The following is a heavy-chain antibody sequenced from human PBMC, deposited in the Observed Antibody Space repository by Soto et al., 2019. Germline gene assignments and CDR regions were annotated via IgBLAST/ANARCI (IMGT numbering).Heavy chain of an antibody. CDR1: GFTFSSYA. V-gene: IGHV3-30-3*01. CDR3: ARDWYDSSGRFDY. D-gene: IGHD3-22*01. CDR2: ISYDGSNK. Sequence: PGGSLRLSCAASGFTFSSYAMHWVRQAPGKGLEWVAVISYDGSNKYYADSVKGRFTISRDNSKNTLYLQMNSLRAEDTAVYYCARDWYDSSGRFDYWGQGTLVTVSS. J-gene: IGHJ4*02.